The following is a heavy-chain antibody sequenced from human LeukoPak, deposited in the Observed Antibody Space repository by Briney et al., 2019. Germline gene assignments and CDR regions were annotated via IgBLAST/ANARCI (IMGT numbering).Heavy chain of an antibody. D-gene: IGHD4-17*01. V-gene: IGHV1-18*01. CDR1: GYTFTSYG. CDR3: ARVFYGDYVGVLDY. J-gene: IGHJ4*02. CDR2: ISAYNGNT. Sequence: ASVKVSFKASGYTFTSYGISWVRQAPGQGLEWMGWISAYNGNTNYAQKLQGRVTMTTDTSTSTAYMELRSLRSDDTAVYYCARVFYGDYVGVLDYWGQGTLVTVSS.